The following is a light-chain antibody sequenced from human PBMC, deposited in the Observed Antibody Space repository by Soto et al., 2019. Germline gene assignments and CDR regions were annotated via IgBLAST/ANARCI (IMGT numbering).Light chain of an antibody. V-gene: IGKV1-39*01. CDR1: QTISNY. CDR2: AAS. Sequence: IQMTQSPSSLSASVGDRVTINCRASQTISNYLNWYQQKPGKAPYIMIYAASSLQSGVPSRFSGSSSGTDFTLTITSLQPEDFATYYCQQTYSTPITLGQGTRLEIK. CDR3: QQTYSTPIT. J-gene: IGKJ5*01.